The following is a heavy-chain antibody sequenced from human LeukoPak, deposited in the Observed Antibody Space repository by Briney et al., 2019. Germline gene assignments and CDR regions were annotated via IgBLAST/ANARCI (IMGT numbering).Heavy chain of an antibody. V-gene: IGHV1-18*01. CDR1: GCTFTSYG. CDR2: ISAYNGNT. CDR3: ARDKSHGANWFDP. J-gene: IGHJ5*02. Sequence: ASVKVSCKASGCTFTSYGISWVRQAPGQGLEWMGWISAYNGNTNYAQKLQGRVTMTTDTSTSTAHMELRSLRSDDTAVYYCARDKSHGANWFDPWGQGTLVTVSS. D-gene: IGHD1-26*01.